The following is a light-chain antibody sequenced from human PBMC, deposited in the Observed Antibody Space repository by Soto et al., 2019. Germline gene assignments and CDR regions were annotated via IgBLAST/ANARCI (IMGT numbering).Light chain of an antibody. V-gene: IGLV4-60*03. J-gene: IGLJ3*02. CDR2: VEGSGSY. CDR1: SGHGNYM. CDR3: ETWDSNVWV. Sequence: QSVLTQSSSASASLGSSVKLTCTLSSGHGNYMIAWHQQQPGRAPRYLMKVEGSGSYNKGSGVPDRFLGSSSGADRYLTISNLQSEDEADYYCETWDSNVWVFGGGTKLTVL.